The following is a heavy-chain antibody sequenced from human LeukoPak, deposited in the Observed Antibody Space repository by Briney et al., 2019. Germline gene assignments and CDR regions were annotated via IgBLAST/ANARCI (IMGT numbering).Heavy chain of an antibody. CDR3: ARPGYSSSFDY. J-gene: IGHJ4*02. V-gene: IGHV1-46*01. D-gene: IGHD6-13*01. CDR1: GYTFTSYY. Sequence: ASVKVSCKASGYTFTSYYMHWVRQAPGQGLEWMGIISPSSGTTGYAQKFQGRVIMTRDTSTNTVYMELSSLRSEDTAVYYCARPGYSSSFDYWGQGTLATVSS. CDR2: ISPSSGTT.